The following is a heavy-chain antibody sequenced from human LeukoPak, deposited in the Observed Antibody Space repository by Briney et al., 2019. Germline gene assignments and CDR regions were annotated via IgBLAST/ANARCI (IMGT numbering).Heavy chain of an antibody. D-gene: IGHD4-23*01. Sequence: WGSLCLTCAVSGFTFSSYYLSWVRQPPGKGLEWVGNINQNGSEKYYVNSEKGRFTISSDNAKNSQYLQMNRLRAEDTAVYYCARPKGAVYGNCPLDYWGQGTLVTVSS. CDR3: ARPKGAVYGNCPLDY. CDR1: GFTFSSYY. V-gene: IGHV3-7*03. J-gene: IGHJ4*02. CDR2: INQNGSEK.